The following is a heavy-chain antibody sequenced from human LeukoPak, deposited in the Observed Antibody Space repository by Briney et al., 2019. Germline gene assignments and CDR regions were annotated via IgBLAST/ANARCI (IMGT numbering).Heavy chain of an antibody. CDR1: GFTFSSYE. J-gene: IGHJ4*02. CDR3: ARARGQQLDY. D-gene: IGHD6-13*01. V-gene: IGHV3-48*03. Sequence: GGSLRLSCAASGFTFSSYEMNWVRQAPGKGLEWVSYISSSGSTIYSADFVKGRFTISRDNAKNSLYLQMNSLRAEDTAVYYCARARGQQLDYWGQGTLVTVSS. CDR2: ISSSGSTI.